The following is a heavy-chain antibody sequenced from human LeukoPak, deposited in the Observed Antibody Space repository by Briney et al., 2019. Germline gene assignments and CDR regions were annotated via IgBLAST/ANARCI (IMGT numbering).Heavy chain of an antibody. CDR1: GGTFSSYA. D-gene: IGHD3-10*01. Sequence: SVKVSCKASGGTFSSYAISWVRQTPGQGLEWMGRIIPIFGTANYAQKFQGRVTITTDESTSTAYMELSSLRSEDTAVYYCASFTMVRGGPFDYWGQGTLVTVSS. CDR2: IIPIFGTA. V-gene: IGHV1-69*05. CDR3: ASFTMVRGGPFDY. J-gene: IGHJ4*02.